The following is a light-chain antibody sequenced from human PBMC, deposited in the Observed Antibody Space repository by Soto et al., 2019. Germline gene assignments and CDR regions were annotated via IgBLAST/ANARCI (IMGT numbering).Light chain of an antibody. CDR3: QQYGSSPLFA. CDR2: GAS. Sequence: EVVMTQSPATLSVSPGERVTFSCRASQSVTTNLAWYQQKRGQAPRLLIYGASSRATGIPDRFSGSGSGTDFTLTISSLEPEDFAVYYCQQYGSSPLFAFGPGTEVDLK. V-gene: IGKV3-20*01. CDR1: QSVTTN. J-gene: IGKJ3*01.